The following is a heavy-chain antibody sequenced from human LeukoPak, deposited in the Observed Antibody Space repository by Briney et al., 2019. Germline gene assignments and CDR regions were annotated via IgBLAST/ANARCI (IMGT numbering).Heavy chain of an antibody. D-gene: IGHD5-24*01. J-gene: IGHJ3*02. CDR1: GFNFWNTG. V-gene: IGHV3-23*01. CDR3: AKDVFRWAFDI. CDR2: IGGGGSDT. Sequence: GGSLRLSCAVAGFNFWNTGMSRVRQAPGKGLEWVSAIGGGGSDTKYTDSVKGRFTILRDISKNTLYLQMNSLRAEDTAVYFCAKDVFRWAFDIWGQGTMVTVSA.